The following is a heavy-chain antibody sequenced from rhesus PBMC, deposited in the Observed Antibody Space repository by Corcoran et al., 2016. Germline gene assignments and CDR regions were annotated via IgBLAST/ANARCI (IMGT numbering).Heavy chain of an antibody. CDR3: AKSPIAAAGLNY. V-gene: IGHV5-20*01. Sequence: EVQLVQSGAEVKRPGESLKISCKTSGYSFTSSCISWVRQMPGKGLEWMGAIDPSDSDTRYNPSFQGQVTISADKSISTAYLQWSRLKASDTVTYYCAKSPIAAAGLNYWGQGVLVTVSS. CDR1: GYSFTSSC. CDR2: IDPSDSDT. D-gene: IGHD6S26*01. J-gene: IGHJ4*01.